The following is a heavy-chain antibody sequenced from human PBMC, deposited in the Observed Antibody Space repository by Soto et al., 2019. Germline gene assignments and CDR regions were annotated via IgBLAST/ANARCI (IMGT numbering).Heavy chain of an antibody. D-gene: IGHD6-6*01. CDR3: ARGRDGDY. J-gene: IGHJ4*02. CDR1: GYDFTTYG. V-gene: IGHV1-18*01. Sequence: QVHLVQSGAEVKKPGASVKVSCKGSGYDFTTYGITWVRQAPGQGLEWMAWISAHNGNTDYAQKLQGRVTVTRDTSTSTAYMELRSLRSDDTAMYYCARGRDGDYWGQGALVTGSS. CDR2: ISAHNGNT.